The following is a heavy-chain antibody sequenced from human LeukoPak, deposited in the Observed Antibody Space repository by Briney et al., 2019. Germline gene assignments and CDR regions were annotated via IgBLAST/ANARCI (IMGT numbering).Heavy chain of an antibody. V-gene: IGHV3-74*01. J-gene: IGHJ4*02. D-gene: IGHD6-19*01. CDR2: IKSDGSRT. Sequence: PGGSLRLSCAASGFTFTTYSMHWVRQVPGKGLVWVSRIKSDGSRTYYADSVKGRFTIPRDNAKSTLYLQMDSLRAEDTAVYYCARALSSAWGLVDCWGQGTLVTVSS. CDR3: ARALSSAWGLVDC. CDR1: GFTFTTYS.